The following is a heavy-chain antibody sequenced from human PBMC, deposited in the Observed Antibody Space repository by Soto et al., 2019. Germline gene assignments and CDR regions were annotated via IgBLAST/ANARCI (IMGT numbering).Heavy chain of an antibody. V-gene: IGHV4-59*01. D-gene: IGHD3-10*01. CDR2: FSSTGST. CDR3: ARGGGSPYHNHEFDF. Sequence: QVQLQESGPGLVKPSETLSLTCAVSGASISYYYWNWIRQPPGKGLEWIGSFSSTGSTNNNPSLKRRVTISVDTSKNQFSLTLSSVTAADTAVYYCARGGGSPYHNHEFDFWGQGTLVTVSS. J-gene: IGHJ4*02. CDR1: GASISYYY.